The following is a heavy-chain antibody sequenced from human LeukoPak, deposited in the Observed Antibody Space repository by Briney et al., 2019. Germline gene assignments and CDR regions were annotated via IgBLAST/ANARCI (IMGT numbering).Heavy chain of an antibody. CDR2: IIPIFGTA. CDR1: GGTFSSYA. V-gene: IGHV1-69*05. D-gene: IGHD7-27*01. CDR3: ASELGGLKLGMGGHPTYYYYYMDV. J-gene: IGHJ6*03. Sequence: GSSVKVSCKASGGTFSSYAISWVRQAPGQGLEWMGGIIPIFGTANYAQKFQGRVTITTDESTSTAYMELSSLRSEDTAVYYCASELGGLKLGMGGHPTYYYYYMDVWGKGTTVTVSS.